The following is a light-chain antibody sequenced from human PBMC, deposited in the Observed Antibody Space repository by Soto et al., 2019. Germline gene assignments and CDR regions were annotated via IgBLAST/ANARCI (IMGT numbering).Light chain of an antibody. V-gene: IGKV1-5*03. CDR2: RAS. Sequence: DIQMTQTPSTRSASVGDRVTMTCRASQSIINSLAWYQQKPGKAPKLLIYRASALQRGVPSRFSGSGSGTEFTLTIDSLQPDDFATFYCQQYSTYPLTFGGGTKVDIK. CDR3: QQYSTYPLT. CDR1: QSIINS. J-gene: IGKJ4*01.